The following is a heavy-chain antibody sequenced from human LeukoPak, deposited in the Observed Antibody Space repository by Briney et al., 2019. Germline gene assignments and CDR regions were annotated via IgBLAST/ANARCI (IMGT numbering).Heavy chain of an antibody. CDR2: ISGSGGST. CDR3: AKDQVRASGPY. D-gene: IGHD3-10*01. Sequence: GGSLRLSCAASGFTFSSYAMSWVRQAPGKGLEWVSAISGSGGSTYYADSVKGRFTISRDNSKNTLYLQMNILRAEDTAVYYCAKDQVRASGPYWGQGTLVTVSS. V-gene: IGHV3-23*01. J-gene: IGHJ4*02. CDR1: GFTFSSYA.